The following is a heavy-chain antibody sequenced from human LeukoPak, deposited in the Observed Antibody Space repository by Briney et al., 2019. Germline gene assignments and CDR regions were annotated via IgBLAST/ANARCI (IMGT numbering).Heavy chain of an antibody. CDR2: IYYSGST. CDR3: ARARRGLRDYDSSGYSRSYHFDY. V-gene: IGHV4-39*07. J-gene: IGHJ4*02. D-gene: IGHD3-22*01. Sequence: KPSETLSLTCTVSGGSISSSNYYWGWIRQPPGKGLEWIGSIYYSGSTYYNPSLKSRVTISVDTSKNQFSLKLSSVTAADTAVYYCARARRGLRDYDSSGYSRSYHFDYWGQGTLVTVSS. CDR1: GGSISSSNYY.